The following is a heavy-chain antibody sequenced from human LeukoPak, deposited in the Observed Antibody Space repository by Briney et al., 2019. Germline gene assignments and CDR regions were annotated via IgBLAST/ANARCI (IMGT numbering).Heavy chain of an antibody. V-gene: IGHV3-48*01. D-gene: IGHD2-2*01. CDR1: GFTFSSYS. CDR3: ATGMWGYCSATSCPLDF. Sequence: GGSLRLSCAASGFTFSSYSMNWVRQTPGKGLEWISYIRSSSSTIYYADSVKGRFAISRDNAKNSLYLQMDSLRVEDTAVYYCATGMWGYCSATSCPLDFWGQGTLVTVSS. CDR2: IRSSSSTI. J-gene: IGHJ4*02.